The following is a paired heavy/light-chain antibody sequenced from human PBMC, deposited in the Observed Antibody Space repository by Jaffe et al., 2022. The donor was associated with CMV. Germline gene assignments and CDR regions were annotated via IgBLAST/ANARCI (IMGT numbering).Light chain of an antibody. J-gene: IGLJ3*02. CDR2: SNN. Sequence: QSVLTQPPSASGTPGQRVTISCSGSSSNIGSNTVNWYQQLPGTAPKLLIYSNNQRPSGVPDRFSGSKSGTSASLAISGLQSEDEADYYCAAWDDSLNVWVFGGGTKLTVL. CDR3: AAWDDSLNVWV. CDR1: SSNIGSNT. V-gene: IGLV1-44*01.
Heavy chain of an antibody. D-gene: IGHD3-10*01. CDR1: GGSISSGGYY. J-gene: IGHJ6*02. CDR2: IYYSGST. CDR3: AREAGQYYGSGRGGDYYYYGMDV. Sequence: QVQLQESGPGLVKPSQTLSLTCTVSGGSISSGGYYWSWIRQHPGKGLEWIGYIYYSGSTYYNPSLKSRVTISVDTSKNQFSLKLSSVTAADTAVYYCAREAGQYYGSGRGGDYYYYGMDVWGQGTTVTVSS. V-gene: IGHV4-31*03.